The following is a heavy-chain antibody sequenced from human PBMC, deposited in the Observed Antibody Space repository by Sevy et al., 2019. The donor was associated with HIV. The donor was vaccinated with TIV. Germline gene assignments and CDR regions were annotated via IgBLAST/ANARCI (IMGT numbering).Heavy chain of an antibody. V-gene: IGHV1-8*01. J-gene: IGHJ6*02. Sequence: ASAKVSCKASGYTFTSYDINWVRQATGQGLEWMGWMNPNSGNTGYVQKFQGRVTMTRNTSISTAYMELSSLRSEDTAEYYCARGRYCSSTSCYTHYYYGMDVWGQGTTVTVSS. CDR1: GYTFTSYD. CDR3: ARGRYCSSTSCYTHYYYGMDV. D-gene: IGHD2-2*02. CDR2: MNPNSGNT.